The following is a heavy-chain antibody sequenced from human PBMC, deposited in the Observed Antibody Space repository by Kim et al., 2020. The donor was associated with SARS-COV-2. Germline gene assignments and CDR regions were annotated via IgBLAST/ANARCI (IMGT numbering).Heavy chain of an antibody. Sequence: GGSLRLSCAASGFTFSSYSMNWVRQAPGKRLEWVSSISSSSSYIYYADSVKGRFTISRDNAKNSLYLQMNSLRAEDTAVYYCARELLWSGYYGAFDIWGQGTMGTVSS. CDR3: ARELLWSGYYGAFDI. CDR1: GFTFSSYS. D-gene: IGHD3-3*01. CDR2: ISSSSSYI. V-gene: IGHV3-21*01. J-gene: IGHJ3*02.